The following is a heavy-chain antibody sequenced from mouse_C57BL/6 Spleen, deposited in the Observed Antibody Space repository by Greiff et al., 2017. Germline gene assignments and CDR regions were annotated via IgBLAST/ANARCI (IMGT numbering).Heavy chain of an antibody. CDR1: GFTFSDYY. D-gene: IGHD4-1*01. CDR2: ISNGGGST. Sequence: DVQLQESGGGLVQPGGSLKLSCAASGFTFSDYYMYWVRQTPEKRLEWVAYISNGGGSTYYPDTVKGRFTISRDIAKNTLYLQMSRLKSEDTAMYYCARRWDGAYAMDYWGQGTSVTVSS. V-gene: IGHV5-12*01. J-gene: IGHJ4*01. CDR3: ARRWDGAYAMDY.